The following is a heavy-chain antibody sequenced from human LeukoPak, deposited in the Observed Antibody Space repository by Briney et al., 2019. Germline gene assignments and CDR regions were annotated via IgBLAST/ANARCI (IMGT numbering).Heavy chain of an antibody. J-gene: IGHJ4*02. V-gene: IGHV3-48*04. D-gene: IGHD6-13*01. Sequence: PGGSLRLSCAASGLTFSSYSMNWVRQAPGKGLEWVSYISSSSSTIYYADSVKGRFTISRDNAKNSLYLQMNSLRAEDTAVYYCARARGSSSWPGVDYWGQGTLVTVSS. CDR1: GLTFSSYS. CDR3: ARARGSSSWPGVDY. CDR2: ISSSSSTI.